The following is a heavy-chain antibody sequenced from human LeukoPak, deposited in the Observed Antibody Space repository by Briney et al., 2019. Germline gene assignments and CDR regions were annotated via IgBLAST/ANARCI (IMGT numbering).Heavy chain of an antibody. D-gene: IGHD3-10*01. CDR3: AKEKEFYFDN. CDR1: GFTFSSYA. Sequence: GGSLRLSCAASGFTFSSYAMSWVRQAPGKGLEWVSGISKSGGSSYYADSVKGRFTISRDNSKNTLYRQMNSLRAEDTAVYYCAKEKEFYFDNWGQGALVTVSS. CDR2: ISKSGGSS. V-gene: IGHV3-23*01. J-gene: IGHJ4*02.